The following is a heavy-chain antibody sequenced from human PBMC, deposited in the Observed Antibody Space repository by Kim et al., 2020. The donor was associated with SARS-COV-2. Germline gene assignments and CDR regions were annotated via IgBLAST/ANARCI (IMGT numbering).Heavy chain of an antibody. CDR1: GFTFSSYA. Sequence: GGSLRLSCAASGFTFSSYAMSWVRQAPGKGLEWVSAISGSGGSTYYADSVKGRFTISRDNSKNTLYLQMNSLRAEDTAVYYCAKVFIVVVVAANATLDYWGQGTLVTVSS. CDR3: AKVFIVVVVAANATLDY. V-gene: IGHV3-23*01. D-gene: IGHD2-15*01. J-gene: IGHJ4*02. CDR2: ISGSGGST.